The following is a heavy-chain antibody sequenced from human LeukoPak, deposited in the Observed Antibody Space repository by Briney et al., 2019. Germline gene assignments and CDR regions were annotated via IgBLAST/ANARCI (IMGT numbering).Heavy chain of an antibody. D-gene: IGHD2-2*01. CDR2: ISGSGGRP. Sequence: PGGSLRLSCAASGFTFSSCAMSWVRQAPGKGLEWVPAISGSGGRPYYADSVKGRFTISRDNSKNTLYLQMNSLRAEDTAVYYCARHPEPGYCSSTSCHESYFDYWGQGTLVTVSS. CDR1: GFTFSSCA. V-gene: IGHV3-23*01. CDR3: ARHPEPGYCSSTSCHESYFDY. J-gene: IGHJ4*02.